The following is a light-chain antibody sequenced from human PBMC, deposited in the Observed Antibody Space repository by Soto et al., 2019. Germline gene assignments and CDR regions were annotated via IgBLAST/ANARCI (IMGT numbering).Light chain of an antibody. J-gene: IGKJ1*01. Sequence: EIVLTQSPGTLSLPPGERATLSCRARQNVGSRYLAWYQQKPGQAPRLLIYGTSNRATGIPDRFSGSGSGTDFSLTISSLEPGDLAVYYCQQYGSSPRTFGQGTKVDIK. CDR1: QNVGSRY. CDR3: QQYGSSPRT. CDR2: GTS. V-gene: IGKV3-20*01.